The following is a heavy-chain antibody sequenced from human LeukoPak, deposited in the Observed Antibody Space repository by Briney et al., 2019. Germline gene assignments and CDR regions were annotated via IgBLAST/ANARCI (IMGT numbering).Heavy chain of an antibody. J-gene: IGHJ4*02. CDR3: ARSGYPGRLLDY. CDR2: IYYSGST. V-gene: IGHV4-39*07. D-gene: IGHD3-3*01. CDR1: DGSISSSSYY. Sequence: PSETLSLTCSVSDGSISSSSYYWDWIRHPPGEGLEWIGSIYYSGSTYSNPSLKSRVTISVDTSKNQFSLNLSSVTAADTAVYYCARSGYPGRLLDYWGQGTLVTVSS.